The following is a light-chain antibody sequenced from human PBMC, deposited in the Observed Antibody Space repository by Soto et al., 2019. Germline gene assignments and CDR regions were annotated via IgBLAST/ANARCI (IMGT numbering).Light chain of an antibody. CDR2: DVS. J-gene: IGLJ1*01. Sequence: QSVLTQPASVSGSPGQSITISCTGTSSDVGGYNYVSWYQQHPGKAPKLMIYDVSNRPSGVSNRFSGSKSGHTASLTISGLQAEDEADYYCSSYTSSSTPVFGTGTKLTVL. V-gene: IGLV2-14*01. CDR1: SSDVGGYNY. CDR3: SSYTSSSTPV.